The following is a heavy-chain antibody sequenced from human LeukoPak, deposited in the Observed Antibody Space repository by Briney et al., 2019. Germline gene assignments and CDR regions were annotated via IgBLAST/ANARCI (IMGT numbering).Heavy chain of an antibody. J-gene: IGHJ4*02. Sequence: GGSLRLSCADSGLTISNNWMSWVRQAPGKGLEWVSYISSSGSTIYYADSVKGRFTISRDNAKNSLYLQMNSLRAEDTAVYYCARAGPAYCGGDCYSDYWGQGTLVTVSS. CDR2: ISSSGSTI. CDR3: ARAGPAYCGGDCYSDY. CDR1: GLTISNNW. V-gene: IGHV3-48*04. D-gene: IGHD2-21*02.